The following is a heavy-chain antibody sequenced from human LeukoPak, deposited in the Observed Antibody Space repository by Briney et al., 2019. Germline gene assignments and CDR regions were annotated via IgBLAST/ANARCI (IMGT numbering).Heavy chain of an antibody. CDR1: GASISTYY. Sequence: PSETLSLTCTVSGASISTYYWSWIRQPPGKGLEWIGYIYYNGSTNYNPSLKSRVTISVDTSKNQFSLKLSSVTAADTAVYYCARGVYMNYYDSSGYFFDYWGQGTLVTVSS. V-gene: IGHV4-59*01. D-gene: IGHD3-22*01. CDR3: ARGVYMNYYDSSGYFFDY. CDR2: IYYNGST. J-gene: IGHJ4*02.